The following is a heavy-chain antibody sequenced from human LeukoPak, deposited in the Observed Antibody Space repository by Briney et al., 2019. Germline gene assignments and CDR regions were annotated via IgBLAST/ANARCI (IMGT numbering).Heavy chain of an antibody. CDR1: GYTFAKYA. D-gene: IGHD2-2*01. Sequence: ASVKVSCKASGYTFAKYAIHWVRQAPGQRLEWMRWISAGNGNTRYSQKFQGGVTITRDTSASTAYMELSSLRSEDTAVYYCARSILVVPVASHYNYGVDVWGQGTTVTVSS. CDR2: ISAGNGNT. V-gene: IGHV1-3*01. CDR3: ARSILVVPVASHYNYGVDV. J-gene: IGHJ6*02.